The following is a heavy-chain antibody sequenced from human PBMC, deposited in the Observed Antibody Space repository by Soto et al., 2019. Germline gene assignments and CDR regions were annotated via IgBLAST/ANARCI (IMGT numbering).Heavy chain of an antibody. CDR2: ISGSGGST. CDR3: AYIWFGELYDYYYGMDV. D-gene: IGHD3-10*01. CDR1: GFTFSSYA. J-gene: IGHJ6*02. V-gene: IGHV3-23*01. Sequence: GGSLRLSCAASGFTFSSYAMSWVRQAPGKGLEWVSAISGSGGSTYYADSVKGRFTISRDNSKNTLYLQMNSLRAEDTAVYYCAYIWFGELYDYYYGMDVWGQGTTGTVSS.